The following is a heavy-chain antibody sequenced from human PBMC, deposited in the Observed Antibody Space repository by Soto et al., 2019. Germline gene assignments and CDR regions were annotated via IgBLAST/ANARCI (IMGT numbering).Heavy chain of an antibody. V-gene: IGHV4-31*03. CDR3: ARVTKPLLNAGTKTYYFDY. CDR2: IYYSGST. CDR1: GGSISSGGYY. J-gene: IGHJ4*02. D-gene: IGHD6-13*01. Sequence: QVQLQESGPGLVKPSQTLSLTCTVSGGSISSGGYYWSWIRQHPGKGLEWIGYIYYSGSTYYNPALKSRVTISVDTSKNQFSLKLSSVTAADTAVYYCARVTKPLLNAGTKTYYFDYWGQGTLVTVSS.